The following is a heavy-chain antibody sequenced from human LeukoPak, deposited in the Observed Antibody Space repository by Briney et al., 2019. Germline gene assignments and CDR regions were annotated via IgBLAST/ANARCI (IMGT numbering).Heavy chain of an antibody. Sequence: GGSLRLSCAASGFIFRNYAMHWVRQAPGKGLGWVAILSYDGSNKYYPGSVRGRFTISRDNSKNTIYLQMDSLRAEDTAIYYCARDYWWNYDYWGQGTLVTVSS. CDR2: LSYDGSNK. J-gene: IGHJ4*02. V-gene: IGHV3-30-3*01. D-gene: IGHD1-7*01. CDR3: ARDYWWNYDY. CDR1: GFIFRNYA.